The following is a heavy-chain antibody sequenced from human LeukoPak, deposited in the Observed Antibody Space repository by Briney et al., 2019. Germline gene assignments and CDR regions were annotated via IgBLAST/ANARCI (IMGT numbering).Heavy chain of an antibody. V-gene: IGHV4-59*01. D-gene: IGHD3-22*01. CDR3: ASLTTAEAFDI. J-gene: IGHJ3*02. CDR1: GGSISIYY. CDR2: IYDSGST. Sequence: PSETLSLTCTVSGGSISIYYWSWIRQPPGKGLEWIGYIYDSGSTNYNPSLKSRVTISVDTSKNQFSLKLSSVTAADTAVYYCASLTTAEAFDIWGQGTMVTVSS.